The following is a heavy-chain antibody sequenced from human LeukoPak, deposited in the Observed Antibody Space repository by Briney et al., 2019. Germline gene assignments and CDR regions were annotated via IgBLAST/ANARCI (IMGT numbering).Heavy chain of an antibody. Sequence: PGGSLRLSCAGSGFTFSNYSINWVRQAPGKGLEWVSSISPSSHYIYYADSVRGRFTISRDNSKNTLYLQMNSLRAEDTAVYYCAKHPASGSYYRVLNWYFDLWGRGTLVTVSS. J-gene: IGHJ2*01. D-gene: IGHD1-26*01. CDR2: ISPSSHYI. V-gene: IGHV3-21*04. CDR3: AKHPASGSYYRVLNWYFDL. CDR1: GFTFSNYS.